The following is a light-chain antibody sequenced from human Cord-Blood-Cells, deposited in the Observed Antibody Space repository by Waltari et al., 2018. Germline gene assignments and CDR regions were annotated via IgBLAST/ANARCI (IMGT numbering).Light chain of an antibody. V-gene: IGLV3-27*01. CDR2: KDS. CDR3: YSAADNNRGV. CDR1: VLAKKY. Sequence: SYELTQPSSVSVSPGQTARITCSGDVLAKKYARWFQQKPGQAPVLVIYKDSERPSGIPGRFSGSSSGTTVTLTISVAQVEDEADYYCYSAADNNRGVFGGGTKLTVL. J-gene: IGLJ3*02.